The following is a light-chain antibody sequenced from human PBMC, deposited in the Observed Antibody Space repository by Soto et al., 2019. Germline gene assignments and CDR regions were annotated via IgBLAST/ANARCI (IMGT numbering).Light chain of an antibody. Sequence: QAVVTQPASVSGSPGQSITISCTGTSSDVGRYNLVSWYQQHPGKAPKLMIYEVSKRPSGVSNRFSGSKSGNTASLTISGLQAEDEADYYCCSYAGSSTLVFGGGTKLTVL. CDR1: SSDVGRYNL. J-gene: IGLJ2*01. CDR2: EVS. CDR3: CSYAGSSTLV. V-gene: IGLV2-23*02.